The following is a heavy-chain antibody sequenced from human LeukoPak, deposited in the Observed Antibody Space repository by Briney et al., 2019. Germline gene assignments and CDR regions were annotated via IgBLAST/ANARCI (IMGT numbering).Heavy chain of an antibody. CDR2: ISWNSGSI. CDR3: AKSWNYYDSSGDDALDI. V-gene: IGHV3-9*01. D-gene: IGHD3-22*01. Sequence: GGSLRLSCAASGFTFDDYAMHWVRQAPGKGLEWVSGISWNSGSIGYADSVKGRFTISRDNSKNTLYLQMNSLGVEDTAVYYCAKSWNYYDSSGDDALDIWGQGTMVTVSS. CDR1: GFTFDDYA. J-gene: IGHJ3*02.